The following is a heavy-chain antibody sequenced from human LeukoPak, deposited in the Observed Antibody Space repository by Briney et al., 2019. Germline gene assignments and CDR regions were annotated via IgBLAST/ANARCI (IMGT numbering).Heavy chain of an antibody. J-gene: IGHJ2*01. CDR1: GGSISSYY. D-gene: IGHD5-18*01. V-gene: IGHV4-59*01. Sequence: SLTLSLTCTVSGGSISSYYWSWIRQPPGKGLEWIGYIYYSGSTNYNPSLKSRVTISVDTSKNQFSLKLSSVTAADTAVYYCARAWGYSYWYFDLWGRGTLVTVSS. CDR3: ARAWGYSYWYFDL. CDR2: IYYSGST.